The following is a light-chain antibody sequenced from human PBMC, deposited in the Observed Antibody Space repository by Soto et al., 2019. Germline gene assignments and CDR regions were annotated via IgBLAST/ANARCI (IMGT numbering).Light chain of an antibody. CDR2: DAS. J-gene: IGKJ1*01. CDR1: QSVSSY. Sequence: EIVLTQSPATLSLSPGERATLSCRASQSVSSYLAWYQQKPGQAPRLLIYDASNRATGIPARFSGSGSGTDFTLTISSPELEDFAVYYCQQRSNWPPWTFGQGTKVEIK. V-gene: IGKV3-11*01. CDR3: QQRSNWPPWT.